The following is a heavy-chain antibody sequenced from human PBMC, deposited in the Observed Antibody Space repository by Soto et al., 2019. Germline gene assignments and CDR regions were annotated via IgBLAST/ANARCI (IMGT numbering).Heavy chain of an antibody. Sequence: SETLSLTCAVYGGYFSGYYWSWIRQPPGKGLEWIGEINHSGSTNYNPSLKSRVTISVDTSKNQFSLKLSSVTAADTAVYYCARVMEDGSGSYKVDYWGQGTLVTVSS. CDR3: ARVMEDGSGSYKVDY. CDR1: GGYFSGYY. J-gene: IGHJ4*02. D-gene: IGHD3-10*01. CDR2: INHSGST. V-gene: IGHV4-34*01.